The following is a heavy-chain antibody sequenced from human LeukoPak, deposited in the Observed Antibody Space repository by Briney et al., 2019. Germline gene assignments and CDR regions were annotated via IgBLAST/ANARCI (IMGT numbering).Heavy chain of an antibody. J-gene: IGHJ4*02. V-gene: IGHV1-69*13. D-gene: IGHD3-22*01. Sequence: GASVKVSCMACGCTFISYAIGWVGQARGQGLEWMGGIIPIFGTANYAQKFQGRVTITADESPSTAYMELSSLRSEDTAVYYCARSHYYDSSGYYDYWGQGTLVTVSS. CDR3: ARSHYYDSSGYYDY. CDR1: GCTFISYA. CDR2: IIPIFGTA.